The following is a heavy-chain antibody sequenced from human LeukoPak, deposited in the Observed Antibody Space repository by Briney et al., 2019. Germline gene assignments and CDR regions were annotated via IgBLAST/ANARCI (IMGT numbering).Heavy chain of an antibody. D-gene: IGHD4-4*01. J-gene: IGHJ4*02. Sequence: GGSLRLSCVASGFTFRSYAMSWVRQAPGKGLEWVSSLSGSGGQTYYADSVKGRFTISRDNSKNTLYLQMNSLRAEDTAVYYCAKLGSNYEYYFDYWGQGTLVTVSS. CDR2: LSGSGGQT. CDR1: GFTFRSYA. V-gene: IGHV3-23*01. CDR3: AKLGSNYEYYFDY.